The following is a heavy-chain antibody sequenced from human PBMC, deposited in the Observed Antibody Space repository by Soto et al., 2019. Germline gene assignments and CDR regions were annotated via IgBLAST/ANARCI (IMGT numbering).Heavy chain of an antibody. V-gene: IGHV3-7*01. D-gene: IGHD2-2*01. Sequence: EVQLVESGGGLVQPGGSLRLSCAASGFTFSKYWMNWVRQGPGKGPEWVANIKPDGSEENYVDSLKGRFTISRDNAKNSLFLQMNSLRAEDTATYYCPRDSVGCDCISCYSAFDAWAQGTMVTVSS. CDR2: IKPDGSEE. J-gene: IGHJ3*01. CDR1: GFTFSKYW. CDR3: PRDSVGCDCISCYSAFDA.